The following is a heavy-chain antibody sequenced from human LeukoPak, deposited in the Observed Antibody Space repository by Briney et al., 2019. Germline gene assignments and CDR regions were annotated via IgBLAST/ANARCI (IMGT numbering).Heavy chain of an antibody. D-gene: IGHD5-18*01. Sequence: PGGSLRLSCAASGFTVSSNYMSWVRQAPGKGLEWVSVIYSGGSTYYADSVKGRFTISRDNSKNTLYLRMNSLRAEDTAVYYCARDQGIQLWYHYWGQGTLVTVSS. J-gene: IGHJ4*02. V-gene: IGHV3-66*01. CDR1: GFTVSSNY. CDR2: IYSGGST. CDR3: ARDQGIQLWYHY.